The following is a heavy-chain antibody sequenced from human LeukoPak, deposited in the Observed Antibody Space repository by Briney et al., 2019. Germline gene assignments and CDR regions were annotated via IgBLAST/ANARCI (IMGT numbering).Heavy chain of an antibody. Sequence: PGGSLRLSCAASGFTFSTYWMSWVRQAPGKGLEWMANIKEDGSENNYADSVKGRFTISRDNAKNSLYLQMNSLRAEDTAVYYCARGYTCGYWGQGTLVIVSS. CDR3: ARGYTCGY. CDR2: IKEDGSEN. V-gene: IGHV3-7*04. D-gene: IGHD5-18*01. J-gene: IGHJ4*02. CDR1: GFTFSTYW.